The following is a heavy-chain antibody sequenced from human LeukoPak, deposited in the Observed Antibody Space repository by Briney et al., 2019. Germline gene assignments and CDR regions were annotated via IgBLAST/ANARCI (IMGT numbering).Heavy chain of an antibody. V-gene: IGHV1-3*01. J-gene: IGHJ4*02. CDR1: GYTFTSHA. CDR2: INAGNGNT. D-gene: IGHD3-3*01. CDR3: ARVPAPYDFWSGSNFDY. Sequence: ASVKVSCKASGYTFTSHAMHWVRQAPGQRLEWMGWINAGNGNTKYSQKFQGRVTITRDTSASTAYMELSSLRSEDTAVYYCARVPAPYDFWSGSNFDYWGQGTLVTVSS.